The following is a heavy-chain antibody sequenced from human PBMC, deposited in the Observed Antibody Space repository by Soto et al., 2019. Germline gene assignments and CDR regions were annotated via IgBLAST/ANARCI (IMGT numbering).Heavy chain of an antibody. CDR2: ISAYNGNT. CDR1: GYTFISYG. V-gene: IGHV1-18*01. Sequence: ASVKVSCKASGYTFISYGINWVRQAPGQGLEWMGWISAYNGNTVYPQNLQGRVTLTTDISTSTAYMELRSLKSDDTALSYCARDATSLGENTYCGGDCEQFDYRG. J-gene: IGHJ4*01. CDR3: ARDATSLGENTYCGGDCEQFDY. D-gene: IGHD2-21*01.